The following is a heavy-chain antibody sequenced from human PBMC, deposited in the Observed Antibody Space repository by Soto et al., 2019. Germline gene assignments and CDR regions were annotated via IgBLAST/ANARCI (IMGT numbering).Heavy chain of an antibody. CDR2: ISYDGSNK. V-gene: IGHV3-30*18. CDR3: AKDIGSSSWYWSATLDY. Sequence: QVQLVESGGGVVQPGRSLRLSCAASGFTFSSYGMHWVRQAPGKGLEWVAVISYDGSNKYYADSVKGRFTISRDNSKNPLYLQMNSLRAKDTAVYYCAKDIGSSSWYWSATLDYWGQGTLVTVAS. J-gene: IGHJ4*02. D-gene: IGHD6-13*01. CDR1: GFTFSSYG.